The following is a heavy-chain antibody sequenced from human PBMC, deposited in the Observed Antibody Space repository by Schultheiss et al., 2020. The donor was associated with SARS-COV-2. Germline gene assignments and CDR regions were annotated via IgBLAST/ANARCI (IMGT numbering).Heavy chain of an antibody. CDR3: AKDSGAYYYDSSGYYGIDYFDY. V-gene: IGHV3-7*03. CDR1: GFTFSSYW. D-gene: IGHD3-22*01. CDR2: IKQDGSEK. Sequence: GGSLRLSCAASGFTFSSYWMSWVRQAPGKGLEWVANIKQDGSEKYYVDSVKGRFTISRHNSKNTLYLQMNSLRAEDTAVYYCAKDSGAYYYDSSGYYGIDYFDYWGQGTLVTVSS. J-gene: IGHJ4*02.